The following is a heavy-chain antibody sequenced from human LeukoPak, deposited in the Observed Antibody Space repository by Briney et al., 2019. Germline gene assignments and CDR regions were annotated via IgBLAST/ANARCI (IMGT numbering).Heavy chain of an antibody. Sequence: ASVKVSCKASGYTFTSYDINWVRQATGQGLEWMGWMNPNSGNTGYAQKFQGRVTMTRNTSISTAYMELSSLRSEDTAVYYCARGRSISRGGSCYYGYWGQGTLVTVSS. CDR2: MNPNSGNT. D-gene: IGHD2-15*01. CDR1: GYTFTSYD. V-gene: IGHV1-8*01. J-gene: IGHJ4*02. CDR3: ARGRSISRGGSCYYGY.